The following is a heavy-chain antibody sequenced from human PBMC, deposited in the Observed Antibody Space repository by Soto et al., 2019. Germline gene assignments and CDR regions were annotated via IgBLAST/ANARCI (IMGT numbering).Heavy chain of an antibody. D-gene: IGHD3-22*01. V-gene: IGHV4-59*12. CDR1: GGSITSYY. J-gene: IGHJ4*02. Sequence: QVVLQESVPGLVKPSETLSLPCSVSGGSITSYYSSWVRQPPGKGLEWIGYIYDNGITSQNPSLKSLVTLSADTSQNQLCLSLASVTGAVTAVYYGASTYDSNGYANEFDSWGQGLLVTVTS. CDR3: ASTYDSNGYANEFDS. CDR2: IYDNGIT.